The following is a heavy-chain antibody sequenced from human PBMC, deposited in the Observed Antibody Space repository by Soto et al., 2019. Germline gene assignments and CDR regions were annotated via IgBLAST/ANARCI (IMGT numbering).Heavy chain of an antibody. D-gene: IGHD5-12*01. J-gene: IGHJ3*02. CDR1: GGTFSSYA. Sequence: SVKVSCKASGGTFSSYAISWVRQAPGQGLEWMGGIIPIFGTANYAQKFQGRVTITADKSTSTAYMELGSLRSEDTAVYYCARYPKDVWLQGYAFEIWGQGTMVTVS. CDR3: ARYPKDVWLQGYAFEI. CDR2: IIPIFGTA. V-gene: IGHV1-69*06.